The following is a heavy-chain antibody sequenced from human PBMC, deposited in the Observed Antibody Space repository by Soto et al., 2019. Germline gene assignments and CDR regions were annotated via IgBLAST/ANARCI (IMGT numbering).Heavy chain of an antibody. V-gene: IGHV4-59*08. CDR3: ARSLVVVAAYYGMDV. J-gene: IGHJ6*02. CDR2: TYSSGIT. Sequence: SETLSLTCTVSGGSISSYYWSWIRQPPGNGMEWIGYTYSSGITNYNPSLKGRVNIAVDTSKNQFSLKLSSVTAADTAVYYYARSLVVVAAYYGMDVWGQGTTVTVSS. D-gene: IGHD2-15*01. CDR1: GGSISSYY.